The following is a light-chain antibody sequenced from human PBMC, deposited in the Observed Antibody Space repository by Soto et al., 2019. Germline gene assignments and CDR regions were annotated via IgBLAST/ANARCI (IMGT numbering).Light chain of an antibody. J-gene: IGLJ2*01. Sequence: QSVLTQPPSVSGAPGQRVTISFTGSSSNIGAGYDVHWYQHLPGTAPKVLIYGNSHRPSGVPDRFSGSKSGTSASLAITGLQADDEADYYCQSYDISLSGVVFGGGTKLTVL. V-gene: IGLV1-40*01. CDR3: QSYDISLSGVV. CDR2: GNS. CDR1: SSNIGAGYD.